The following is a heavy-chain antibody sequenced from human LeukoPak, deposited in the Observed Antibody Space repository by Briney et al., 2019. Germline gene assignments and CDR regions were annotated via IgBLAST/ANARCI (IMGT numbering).Heavy chain of an antibody. V-gene: IGHV3-7*03. CDR3: ARDQYDTWSRRGNFDS. CDR2: IKLDGSEK. CDR1: GFISSSYW. J-gene: IGHJ4*02. D-gene: IGHD3-3*01. Sequence: GGSLRLSCAASGFISSSYWMSWVRQAPGKGLEWVANIKLDGSEKNYVDSVKGRFTISRDNTKNSLYLQMNSLRVEDTAVFYCARDQYDTWSRRGNFDSWGQGTLVIVSS.